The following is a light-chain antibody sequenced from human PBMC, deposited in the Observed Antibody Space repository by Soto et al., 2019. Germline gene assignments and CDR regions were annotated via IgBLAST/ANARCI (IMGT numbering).Light chain of an antibody. CDR2: GAS. V-gene: IGKV3-15*01. CDR3: HEYNTWPWT. J-gene: IGKJ1*01. CDR1: QSLNTN. Sequence: ETVMTQSPATLSVSPGEGATLSCRASQSLNTNLAWYQQKLGQAPRVLIYGASTRATGIPARFSGSGSGTEFTLTISGLQSEDSRVYFCHEYNTWPWTFGQGTRVEIK.